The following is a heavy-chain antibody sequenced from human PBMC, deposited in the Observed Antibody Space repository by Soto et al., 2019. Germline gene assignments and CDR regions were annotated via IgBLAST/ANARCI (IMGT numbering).Heavy chain of an antibody. CDR1: GFTFSTYA. V-gene: IGHV3-23*01. CDR2: ISGSGGDT. J-gene: IGHJ1*01. CDR3: AKARGSSTPAPGSY. Sequence: PGGSLRLSCAASGFTFSTYAMSWVRQAPGKGLEWVSVISGSGGDTYYADSVKGRFTISRDNSKNTLSLQMNSLRAEDTAVYYCAKARGSSTPAPGSYWGQGNQVTVS. D-gene: IGHD2-2*01.